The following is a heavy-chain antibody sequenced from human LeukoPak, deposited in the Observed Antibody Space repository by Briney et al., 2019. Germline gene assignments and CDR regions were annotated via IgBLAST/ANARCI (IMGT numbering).Heavy chain of an antibody. V-gene: IGHV3-23*01. J-gene: IGHJ4*02. CDR3: ARTVDTAMVGY. CDR2: ISGSGHST. D-gene: IGHD5-18*01. CDR1: GFTFSSYA. Sequence: GGSLRLSCAASGFTFSSYAMSWVRQAPGKGLEWVSAISGSGHSTYYADSVKGRFTISRDNSKNTLYLQMNSLRAEDTAVYYCARTVDTAMVGYWGQGTLVTVSS.